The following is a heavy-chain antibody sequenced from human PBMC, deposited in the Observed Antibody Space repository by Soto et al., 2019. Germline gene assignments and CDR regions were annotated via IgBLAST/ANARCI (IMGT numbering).Heavy chain of an antibody. CDR3: AAGTSFGDY. D-gene: IGHD1-1*01. J-gene: IGHJ4*02. Sequence: QVQLVESGGGVVQPGRSLRLSCAASGFTFSSYAMHWVCQAPGKGLEWVAVISYDGSNKYYADSVKGRFTISRDNSKNTLYLQMNSLRAEDTAVYYCAAGTSFGDYWGQGTLVTVSS. V-gene: IGHV3-30-3*01. CDR2: ISYDGSNK. CDR1: GFTFSSYA.